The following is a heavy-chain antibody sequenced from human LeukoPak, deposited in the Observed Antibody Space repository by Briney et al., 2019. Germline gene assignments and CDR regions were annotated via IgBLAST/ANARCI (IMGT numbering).Heavy chain of an antibody. J-gene: IGHJ6*02. CDR2: MNPNSGNT. CDR3: ARSVLRFLEWSRTYYYGMDV. CDR1: GGTFSSYA. Sequence: ASVKVSCKASGGTFSSYAISWVRQAPGQGLEWMGWMNPNSGNTGYAQKFQGRVTMTRNTSISTAYMELSSLRSEDTAVYYCARSVLRFLEWSRTYYYGMDVWGQGTTVTVSS. D-gene: IGHD3-3*01. V-gene: IGHV1-8*02.